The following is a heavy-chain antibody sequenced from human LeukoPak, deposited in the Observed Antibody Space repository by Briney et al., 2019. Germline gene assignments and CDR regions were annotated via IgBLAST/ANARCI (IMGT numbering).Heavy chain of an antibody. V-gene: IGHV3-21*01. CDR2: ISSSSSYI. J-gene: IGHJ4*02. Sequence: PGGSLRLSCAASGFTLSSYSMNWVRQAPGKGLEWVSSISSSSSYIYYADSVKGGFTISRDNAKNSLYLQMNSLRAEDTAVYYCARRDSSGYYYRFDYWGQGTLVTVSS. CDR3: ARRDSSGYYYRFDY. D-gene: IGHD3-22*01. CDR1: GFTLSSYS.